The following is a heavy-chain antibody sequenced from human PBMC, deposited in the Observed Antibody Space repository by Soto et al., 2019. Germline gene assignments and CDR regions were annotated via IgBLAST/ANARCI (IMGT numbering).Heavy chain of an antibody. CDR2: ISAYNGNT. CDR1: GYTFTSYG. Sequence: ASVKVSCKASGYTFTSYGISWVRQAPGQGLERMGWISAYNGNTNYAQKLQGRVTMTTDTSTSTAYMELRSLRSDDTAVYYCARGKIVGARVHRFDPWCQGTLVTVSS. D-gene: IGHD1-26*01. J-gene: IGHJ5*02. CDR3: ARGKIVGARVHRFDP. V-gene: IGHV1-18*01.